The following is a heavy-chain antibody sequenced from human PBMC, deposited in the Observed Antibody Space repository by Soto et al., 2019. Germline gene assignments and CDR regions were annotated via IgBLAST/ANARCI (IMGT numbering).Heavy chain of an antibody. Sequence: EVQLVESGGGLVKPGGSLRLSCAASGFTFSNAWMTWVRQAPGKGLEWVGRIKSKTDGGTTEYAAPVKGRFTISRDDSRNTLFLQMNSLQTEDTALYYCTASITVIGVPESWGQGTVVTVSS. V-gene: IGHV3-15*01. D-gene: IGHD3-3*01. J-gene: IGHJ5*02. CDR1: GFTFSNAW. CDR3: TASITVIGVPES. CDR2: IKSKTDGGTT.